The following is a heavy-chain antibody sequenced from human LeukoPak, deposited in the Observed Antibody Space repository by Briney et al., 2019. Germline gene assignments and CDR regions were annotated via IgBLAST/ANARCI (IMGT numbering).Heavy chain of an antibody. CDR2: INIDGSRT. CDR3: AELGITMVGGV. J-gene: IGHJ6*04. CDR1: GFTFSYYW. Sequence: PGGSLRLSCAASGFTFSYYWIHWVRQAPGKGPVWVSRINIDGSRTTYADSVKGRFTISRDNAKNTVYLQMNSLRAEDTAVYYCAELGITMVGGVWGKGTTVTISS. D-gene: IGHD3-10*02. V-gene: IGHV3-74*01.